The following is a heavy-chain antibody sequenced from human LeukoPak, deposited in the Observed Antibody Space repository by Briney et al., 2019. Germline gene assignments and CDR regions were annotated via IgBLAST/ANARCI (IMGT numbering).Heavy chain of an antibody. CDR3: ARARSSGWYGGPGDY. Sequence: GESLKISCKGSGYSFTSYWIGWVRQMPGKGLEWMGIIYPGDSDTRYSPSFQGQVTISADKSISTAYLQWSSLKASDTAMYYRARARSSGWYGGPGDYWGQGTLVTVSS. J-gene: IGHJ4*02. D-gene: IGHD6-19*01. CDR1: GYSFTSYW. CDR2: IYPGDSDT. V-gene: IGHV5-51*01.